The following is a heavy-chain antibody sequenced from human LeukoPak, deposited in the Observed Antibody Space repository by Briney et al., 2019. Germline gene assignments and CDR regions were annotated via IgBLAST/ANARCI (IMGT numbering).Heavy chain of an antibody. J-gene: IGHJ4*02. V-gene: IGHV3-48*03. CDR3: ARGDSGSYYFDY. CDR1: GFTFSSYE. CDR2: ISSSGSTI. Sequence: GGSLRLSCAASGFTFSSYEMNWVRQAPGKGLEWVSYISSSGSTIYYADSVKGRFTISRDNAKNSLYLQMNSLRAEDTAAYYCARGDSGSYYFDYWGQGTLVTVSS. D-gene: IGHD1-26*01.